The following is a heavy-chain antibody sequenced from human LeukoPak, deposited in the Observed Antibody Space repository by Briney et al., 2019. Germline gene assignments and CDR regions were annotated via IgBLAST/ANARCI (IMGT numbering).Heavy chain of an antibody. CDR2: IYYSGST. D-gene: IGHD3-16*02. J-gene: IGHJ4*02. CDR1: GGSISSDY. V-gene: IGHV4-59*01. Sequence: PSETLSLTCTVSGGSISSDYWNWIRQPPGKGLEWIGYIYYSGSTNYNPSLKSRVTILVDTSKNQFSLNLRSVTAADTAVYYCARGTFGGVISNWGQGTLVTVSS. CDR3: ARGTFGGVISN.